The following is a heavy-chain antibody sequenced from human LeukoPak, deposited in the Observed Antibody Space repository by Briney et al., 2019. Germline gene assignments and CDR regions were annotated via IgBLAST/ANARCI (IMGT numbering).Heavy chain of an antibody. V-gene: IGHV1-2*02. CDR2: INPHSGDT. CDR3: AGAYYYDISGPISAFDL. J-gene: IGHJ3*01. CDR1: GYTFTVYF. D-gene: IGHD3-22*01. Sequence: ASVKVSCKASGYTFTVYFLHWMRQAPGQGLELLGWINPHSGDTKYEQKFQGRVTMTRDTSITTAYMQLNSLTSDDTALYYCAGAYYYDISGPISAFDLWGQGTMVTVSS.